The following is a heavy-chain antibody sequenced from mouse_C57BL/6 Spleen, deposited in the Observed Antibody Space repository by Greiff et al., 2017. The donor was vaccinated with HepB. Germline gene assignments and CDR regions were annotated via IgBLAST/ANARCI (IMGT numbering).Heavy chain of an antibody. Sequence: QVQLQQPGAELVMPGASVKLSCKASGYTFTSYWMHWVKQRPGQGLEWIGEIDHSDSSTNYNQKFKGKSTLTVDKSYSTAYMQLSSLTSEDSAVYYCARWWIYGHFDYWGQGTTLTVSS. CDR2: IDHSDSST. J-gene: IGHJ2*01. CDR3: ARWWIYGHFDY. D-gene: IGHD1-1*02. V-gene: IGHV1-69*01. CDR1: GYTFTSYW.